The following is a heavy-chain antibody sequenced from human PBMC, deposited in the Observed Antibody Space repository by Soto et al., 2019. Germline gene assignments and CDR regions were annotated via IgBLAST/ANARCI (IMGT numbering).Heavy chain of an antibody. CDR3: AKDIGS. Sequence: DVQLVESGGGLVQPGRSLRLSCAASGFTFDDYAMHWVRQPPGKGLEWVSGISWNSGSIGYADSVKGRFTISRDNAKNSLYLQMNSLRAEDTALYYCAKDIGSWGQGTLVTVSS. J-gene: IGHJ4*02. CDR1: GFTFDDYA. CDR2: ISWNSGSI. V-gene: IGHV3-9*01.